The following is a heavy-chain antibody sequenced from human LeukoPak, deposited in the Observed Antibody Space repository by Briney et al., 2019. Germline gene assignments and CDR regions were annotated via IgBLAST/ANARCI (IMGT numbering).Heavy chain of an antibody. J-gene: IGHJ6*02. V-gene: IGHV3-33*01. CDR2: IWYDGSNK. CDR3: ARDPYGMDV. Sequence: GGSLRLSCAASGFTFSSYGMHWVRQAPGKGREWVAVIWYDGSNKYYADSVKGRFTISRDNSKNTLYLQMNSLRAEDTAVYYCARDPYGMDVWGQGTTVTVSS. CDR1: GFTFSSYG.